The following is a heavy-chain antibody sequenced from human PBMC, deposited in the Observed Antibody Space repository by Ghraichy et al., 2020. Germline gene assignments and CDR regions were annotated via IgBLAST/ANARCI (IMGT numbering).Heavy chain of an antibody. CDR1: GDSISYYY. Sequence: SETLSLTCTVSGDSISYYYWSWIRQPPGKGLEWVGYIYYSGSTSYNPSLKSRVTISVDTSKTQFSLKLTSVTAADTAVYYCARGSDYGEDYFDYWGQGTLVTVSS. D-gene: IGHD4-17*01. V-gene: IGHV4-59*01. CDR2: IYYSGST. J-gene: IGHJ4*02. CDR3: ARGSDYGEDYFDY.